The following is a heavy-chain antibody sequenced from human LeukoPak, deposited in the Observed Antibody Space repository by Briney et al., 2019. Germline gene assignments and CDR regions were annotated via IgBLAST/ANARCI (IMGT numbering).Heavy chain of an antibody. D-gene: IGHD1-26*01. Sequence: SETLSLTCTVSGGSFSSYYWSWIRQPAGKGLEWIGRIYTSGSTSYNPSLKSRVTMSVDTSKNQFSLKLSSVTAADTAVYYCARVVGATRSYNWFDPWGQGTLVTVSS. J-gene: IGHJ5*02. CDR3: ARVVGATRSYNWFDP. V-gene: IGHV4-4*07. CDR1: GGSFSSYY. CDR2: IYTSGST.